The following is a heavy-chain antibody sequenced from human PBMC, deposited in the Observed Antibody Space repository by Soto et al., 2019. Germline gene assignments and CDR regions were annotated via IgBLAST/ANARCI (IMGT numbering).Heavy chain of an antibody. D-gene: IGHD3-9*01. Sequence: GGSLRLSCAASGFTFSSYGMHWVRQAPGKGLEWVAVISYDGSNKYYADSVKGRFTISRDNSKNTLYLQMNSLRAEDTAVYYCAKGVLTGYSPDRYFDYWGQGTLVTVSS. CDR3: AKGVLTGYSPDRYFDY. CDR2: ISYDGSNK. J-gene: IGHJ4*02. V-gene: IGHV3-30*18. CDR1: GFTFSSYG.